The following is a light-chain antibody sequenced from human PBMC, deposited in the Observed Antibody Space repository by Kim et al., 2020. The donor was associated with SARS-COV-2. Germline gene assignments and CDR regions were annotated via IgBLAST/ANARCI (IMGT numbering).Light chain of an antibody. Sequence: QSVLTQPPSVSGAPGQRVTISCTGSSSNIGAGYDVHWYQQLPGTAPKLLIYDNSKRPSGVPDRFSGSKSGTSASLAITGLQAEDEADYYCQSYDSSLSGSMVFGTGTKVTVL. J-gene: IGLJ1*01. CDR1: SSNIGAGYD. CDR3: QSYDSSLSGSMV. V-gene: IGLV1-40*01. CDR2: DNS.